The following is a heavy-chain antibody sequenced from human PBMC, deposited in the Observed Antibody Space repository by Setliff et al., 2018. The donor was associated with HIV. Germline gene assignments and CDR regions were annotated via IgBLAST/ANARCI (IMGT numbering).Heavy chain of an antibody. Sequence: PSETLSLTCTVSDGSISSYYWSWIRQPAGEGLEWIGRIHTSGSTNYNPSFKSRLTMSVDTSKNQFSLKLSSVTAADTGVYYCARLGGSSGWYRIDSWGQGTLVTVSS. CDR3: ARLGGSSGWYRIDS. J-gene: IGHJ5*02. V-gene: IGHV4-4*07. CDR2: IHTSGST. D-gene: IGHD6-13*01. CDR1: DGSISSYY.